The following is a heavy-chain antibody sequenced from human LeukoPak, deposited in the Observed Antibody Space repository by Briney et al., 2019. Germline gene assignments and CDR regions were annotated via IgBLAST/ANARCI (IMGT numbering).Heavy chain of an antibody. J-gene: IGHJ4*02. D-gene: IGHD2-15*01. CDR2: INPNSGNR. V-gene: IGHV1-8*03. Sequence: GASVKVSCKASGGTFSSYAINWVRQATGQGLEWMGWINPNSGNRGYAQQFQGRVTITRDTSISTVYMELSSLRSEDTAVYYCARVDGSPDYWGQGSLVTVSS. CDR3: ARVDGSPDY. CDR1: GGTFSSYA.